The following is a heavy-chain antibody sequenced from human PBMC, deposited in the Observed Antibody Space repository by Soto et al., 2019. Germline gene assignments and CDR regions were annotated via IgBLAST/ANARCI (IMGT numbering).Heavy chain of an antibody. J-gene: IGHJ4*02. CDR2: IWYDGSNK. D-gene: IGHD3-9*01. CDR1: GFTFSSYG. CDR3: ARDLQRYFDWSPGY. V-gene: IGHV3-33*01. Sequence: GGSLRLSCAASGFTFSSYGMHWVRQAPGKGLEWVAVIWYDGSNKYYADSVKGRFTISRDNSKNTLYLQMNSLRAEDTAVYYCARDLQRYFDWSPGYWGQGTLVTVSS.